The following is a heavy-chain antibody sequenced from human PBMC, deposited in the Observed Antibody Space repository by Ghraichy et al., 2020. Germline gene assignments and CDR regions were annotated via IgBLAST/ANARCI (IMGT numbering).Heavy chain of an antibody. Sequence: SETLSLTCAVYVGSFSGYYWSWIRQPSGKGLEWIGEINPTTGITNNSPSLKSRLTMLVDTSKNQFSLTLKSVTAADTAVYYCARRRELWSAAEGDAFDMWSQGTMVTVSS. D-gene: IGHD2-21*01. CDR1: VGSFSGYY. J-gene: IGHJ3*02. CDR3: ARRRELWSAAEGDAFDM. CDR2: INPTTGIT. V-gene: IGHV4-34*01.